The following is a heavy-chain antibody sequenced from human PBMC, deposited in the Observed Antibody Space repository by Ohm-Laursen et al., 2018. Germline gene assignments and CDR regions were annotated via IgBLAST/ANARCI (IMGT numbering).Heavy chain of an antibody. CDR2: IYCSGST. D-gene: IGHD6-13*01. V-gene: IGHV4-59*08. CDR1: GDSINNYY. CDR3: ARVGSSWYFDY. Sequence: SDTLSLTCTVSGDSINNYYWSWIRQPPGKGLEWIGYIYCSGSTNYNPSLKSRVTISVDTSKNQFSLKLSSVTAADTAVYYCARVGSSWYFDYWGQGTLVTVSS. J-gene: IGHJ4*02.